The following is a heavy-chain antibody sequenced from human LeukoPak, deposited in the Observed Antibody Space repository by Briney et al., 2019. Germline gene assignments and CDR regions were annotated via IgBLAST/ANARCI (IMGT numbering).Heavy chain of an antibody. J-gene: IGHJ6*02. Sequence: ASVKVSCKASGYTFTNYGISWVRQAPGQGLEWMGWISAYNGNTNYAQKLQGRVTMTTDTSTSTAYMELRSLRSDDTAVYYCARSDEVSVYSSGWYGGYYYGMDVWGQGTTVTVSS. CDR1: GYTFTNYG. D-gene: IGHD6-19*01. CDR2: ISAYNGNT. CDR3: ARSDEVSVYSSGWYGGYYYGMDV. V-gene: IGHV1-18*01.